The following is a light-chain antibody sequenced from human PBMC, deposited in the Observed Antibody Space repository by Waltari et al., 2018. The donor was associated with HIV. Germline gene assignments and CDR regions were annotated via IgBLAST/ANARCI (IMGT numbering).Light chain of an antibody. Sequence: ATLSCRASQSVSSTYLAWYQQKPGQAPRLLIYGASSRATGIPDRFSGSGSGTDFTLIISRLEPEDFAVYYCQQYGSSPRTFGQGTKLEIK. CDR1: QSVSSTY. V-gene: IGKV3-20*01. J-gene: IGKJ2*01. CDR3: QQYGSSPRT. CDR2: GAS.